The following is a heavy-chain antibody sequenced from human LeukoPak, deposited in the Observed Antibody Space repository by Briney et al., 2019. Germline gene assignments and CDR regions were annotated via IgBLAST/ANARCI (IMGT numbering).Heavy chain of an antibody. D-gene: IGHD4-17*01. V-gene: IGHV4-38-2*02. CDR1: GSSISSGYY. CDR3: ARHPIYYGRLRQKWFDP. Sequence: SETLSLTCTVSGSSISSGYYWGWIRQPPGKGLEWIGTINHSGSTNYNPSLKSRVTISVDTSKNQFSLKLSSVTAADTAVYYCARHPIYYGRLRQKWFDPWGQGTLVTVSS. CDR2: INHSGST. J-gene: IGHJ5*02.